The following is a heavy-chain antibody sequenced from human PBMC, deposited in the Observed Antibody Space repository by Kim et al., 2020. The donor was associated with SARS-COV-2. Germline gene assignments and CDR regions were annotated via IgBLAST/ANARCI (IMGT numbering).Heavy chain of an antibody. V-gene: IGHV4-59*08. CDR3: ARHLIGVFDS. Sequence: SETLSLTSSVSRGSISFYYWSWIRQPPGKGLEWVGSVYYSGSTDYNPSLESRISISVDVSKNQVFLQLTSVTAADTAAYYCARHLIGVFDSWGQGTLFSV. J-gene: IGHJ4*02. CDR2: VYYSGST. CDR1: RGSISFYY. D-gene: IGHD2-8*01.